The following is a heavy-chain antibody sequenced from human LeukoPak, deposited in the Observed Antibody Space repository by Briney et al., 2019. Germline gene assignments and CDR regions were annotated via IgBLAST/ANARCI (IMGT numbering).Heavy chain of an antibody. J-gene: IGHJ4*02. V-gene: IGHV1-46*01. D-gene: IGHD3-3*01. CDR3: ARDRLPHYDFWSGYSPGDY. CDR1: GYTFTSYY. Sequence: ASVKVSCKASGYTFTSYYMHWVRQAPGQGLEWMGIINPSGGSTSYAQKLQGRVTMTTDTSTSTAYMELRSLRSDDTAVYYCARDRLPHYDFWSGYSPGDYWGQGTLVTVSS. CDR2: INPSGGST.